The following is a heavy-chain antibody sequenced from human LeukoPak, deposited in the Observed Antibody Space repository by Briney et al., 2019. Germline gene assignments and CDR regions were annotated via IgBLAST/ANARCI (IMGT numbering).Heavy chain of an antibody. J-gene: IGHJ4*02. Sequence: GGSLRLSCSAPGVTFSSYGMHSVRQAPGRGLEWVAAIWYDGINKYYADSVKGRLTISRDTSKSTLYLQMTSLRAEDTAVYYCARDTPAFGFYSSSLGYWGQGTLVTVSS. V-gene: IGHV3-33*01. CDR1: GVTFSSYG. D-gene: IGHD6-6*01. CDR2: IWYDGINK. CDR3: ARDTPAFGFYSSSLGY.